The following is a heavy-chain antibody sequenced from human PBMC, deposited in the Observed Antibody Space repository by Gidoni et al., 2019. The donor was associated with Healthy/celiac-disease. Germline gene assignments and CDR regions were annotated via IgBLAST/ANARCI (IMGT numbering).Heavy chain of an antibody. Sequence: QVQLQQWGAGLLKPSETLSLTCAVSGGSFSGCYWSWIRQPPGKGLEWIGEINHSGSTNYNPSLKSRVTISVDTSKNQFSLKLSSVTAADTAVYYCARKRVVVTSHWFDPWGQGTLVTVSS. CDR2: INHSGST. CDR3: ARKRVVVTSHWFDP. D-gene: IGHD2-21*02. J-gene: IGHJ5*02. CDR1: GGSFSGCY. V-gene: IGHV4-34*01.